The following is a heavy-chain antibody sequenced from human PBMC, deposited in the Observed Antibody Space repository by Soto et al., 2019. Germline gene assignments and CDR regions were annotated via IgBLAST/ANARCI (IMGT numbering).Heavy chain of an antibody. J-gene: IGHJ6*02. CDR2: INAGNGNT. Sequence: GASVKVSCKASGYTFTSYAMHWVRQAPGQRLEWMGWINAGNGNTKYSQKFQGRVTITRDTSASTAYMELSSLRSEDTAVYYCARDGGSSWLYYYYGMDVWGQGTTVTVSS. D-gene: IGHD6-13*01. CDR3: ARDGGSSWLYYYYGMDV. CDR1: GYTFTSYA. V-gene: IGHV1-3*01.